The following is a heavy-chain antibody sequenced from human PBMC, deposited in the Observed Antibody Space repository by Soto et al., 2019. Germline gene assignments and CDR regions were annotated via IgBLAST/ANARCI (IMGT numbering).Heavy chain of an antibody. Sequence: QVSLQESGPGLVKPSQTLSLSCTVSGDSITDGDYYWSWIRQPPGKDLEWIAYIYYNGIIHYNPSLKSRVTISLDPSKNQYSLTMTSVTDADTAVYSCVRGIQEGFDPWGQGTLVTVSS. CDR3: VRGIQEGFDP. V-gene: IGHV4-30-4*01. D-gene: IGHD5-18*01. CDR1: GDSITDGDYY. J-gene: IGHJ5*02. CDR2: IYYNGII.